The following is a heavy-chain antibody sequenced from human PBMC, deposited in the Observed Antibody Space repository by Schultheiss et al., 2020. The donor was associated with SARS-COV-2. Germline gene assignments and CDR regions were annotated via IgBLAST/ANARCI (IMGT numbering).Heavy chain of an antibody. J-gene: IGHJ5*02. CDR1: GFTFDDYA. CDR2: ISANGGDT. D-gene: IGHD6-13*01. V-gene: IGHV3-43*02. Sequence: GGSLRLSCAVSGFTFDDYAMHWVRQAPGKGLEWVSLISANGGDTYYADSVKGRFTISRDNAKNTVFLEMNRLRTEDTAVYYCAKVHSSAWYWTESWGQGTLVTVSS. CDR3: AKVHSSAWYWTES.